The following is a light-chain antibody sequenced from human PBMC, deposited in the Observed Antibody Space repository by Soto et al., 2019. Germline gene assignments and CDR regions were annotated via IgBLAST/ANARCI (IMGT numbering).Light chain of an antibody. CDR1: SSDVGSYNL. Sequence: QSALTQPASVSGSPGQSITISCTGTSSDVGSYNLVSWYQQRPGKAPKLMIYEGSKRPSGVSNRFSGSKSGNTASLTISGLQAEDEADYYCCSYAGIAGVVFGGGTQLTVL. CDR3: CSYAGIAGVV. V-gene: IGLV2-23*01. CDR2: EGS. J-gene: IGLJ2*01.